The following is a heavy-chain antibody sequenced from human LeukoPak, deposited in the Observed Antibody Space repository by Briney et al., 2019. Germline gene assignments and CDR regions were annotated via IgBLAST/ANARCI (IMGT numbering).Heavy chain of an antibody. CDR2: ISYDGSNK. D-gene: IGHD6-19*01. J-gene: IGHJ4*02. Sequence: GGSLRLSCAASGFTFSSYGMHWVRQAPGKGLEWVAVISYDGSNKYYADSVKGRFTISRDNSKNTLYLQMNSLRAEDTAVYYCARDEDGIAVAWGQGTLVTVSS. V-gene: IGHV3-30*03. CDR1: GFTFSSYG. CDR3: ARDEDGIAVA.